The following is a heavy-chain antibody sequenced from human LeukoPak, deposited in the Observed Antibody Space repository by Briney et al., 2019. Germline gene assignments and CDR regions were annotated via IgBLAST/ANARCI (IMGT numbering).Heavy chain of an antibody. CDR1: GFTFSSYA. CDR3: ARDRIVGATNDAFDI. CDR2: ISYDGSNK. V-gene: IGHV3-30-3*01. Sequence: GGSLRLSCAASGFTFSSYAMHWVRQAPGKGLEWVAVISYDGSNKYYADSVKGRFTISRDNSKNTLYLQMNSLRAEDTAVYYCARDRIVGATNDAFDIWGQGTMVTVSS. D-gene: IGHD1-26*01. J-gene: IGHJ3*02.